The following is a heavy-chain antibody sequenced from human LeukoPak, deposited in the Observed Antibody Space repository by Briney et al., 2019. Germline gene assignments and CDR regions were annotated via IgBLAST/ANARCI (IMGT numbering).Heavy chain of an antibody. V-gene: IGHV3-53*01. CDR1: GFTVSSTY. Sequence: GGSLRLSCAASGFTVSSTYMSWVRQAPGKGLEWVSVIYSGGNIYYIESVKGRFTISRDTSKNTLYLQMNSLKTEDTAVYYCTGCGRIRCSLDSIDFWGQGTLVTVSS. CDR3: TGCGRIRCSLDSIDF. J-gene: IGHJ4*02. D-gene: IGHD1-26*01. CDR2: IYSGGNI.